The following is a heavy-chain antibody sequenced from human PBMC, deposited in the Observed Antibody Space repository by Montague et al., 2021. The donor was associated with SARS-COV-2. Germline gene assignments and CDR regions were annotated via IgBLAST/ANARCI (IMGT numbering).Heavy chain of an antibody. CDR3: ARDIWEPEVRSRGWFDP. D-gene: IGHD1-26*01. V-gene: IGHV4-4*02. CDR1: GDSISDNNW. Sequence: SETLSLTCGISGDSISDNNWWSWVRQSPETGLEWIGEISLGGHTDYNPSLKSRVTISLYKSKNQFSLTLTSVTAADTAVYYCARDIWEPEVRSRGWFDPWGQGILVTVS. CDR2: ISLGGHT. J-gene: IGHJ5*02.